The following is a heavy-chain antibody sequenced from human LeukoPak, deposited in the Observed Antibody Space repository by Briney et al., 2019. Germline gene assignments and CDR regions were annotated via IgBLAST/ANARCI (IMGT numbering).Heavy chain of an antibody. J-gene: IGHJ4*02. CDR1: GGSISSSNYY. CDR2: IYTSEST. CDR3: ARGLGCGDEDTPYSDC. V-gene: IGHV4-61*02. Sequence: PSETLSLTCSVSGGSISSSNYYWSWIRQPAGKGLEWIGRIYTSESTNYNPSLKSRVTISVDTSRNQFSLKLSSVTAADTSVYYCARGLGCGDEDTPYSDCWGQGSLATVPS. D-gene: IGHD3-10*01.